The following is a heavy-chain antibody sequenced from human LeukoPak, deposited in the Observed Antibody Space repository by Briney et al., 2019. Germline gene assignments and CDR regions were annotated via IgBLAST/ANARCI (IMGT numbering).Heavy chain of an antibody. Sequence: SSETLSLTCAVYGGSFSGYYWSWIRQPPGKGPEWIGEINHSGSTNYNPSLKSRVTISVDTSKNQFSLKLSSVTAADTAVYYCARGSLSGYPPSDFDYWGQGTLVTVSS. D-gene: IGHD3-22*01. CDR2: INHSGST. CDR1: GGSFSGYY. CDR3: ARGSLSGYPPSDFDY. J-gene: IGHJ4*02. V-gene: IGHV4-34*01.